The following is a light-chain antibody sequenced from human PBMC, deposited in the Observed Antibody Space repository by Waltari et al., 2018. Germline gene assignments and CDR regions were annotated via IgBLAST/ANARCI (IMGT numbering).Light chain of an antibody. CDR1: QSISRY. V-gene: IGKV3-20*01. CDR3: QKYGTLPAT. CDR2: DAS. Sequence: EIMFTQSPGPLSLSPGERATLSCRASQSISRYLAWYQHKPGQAPRLLIYDASSRATGIPDRFSGSGSGTDFSLTISRLEPEDFAVYYCQKYGTLPATFGQGTKVEIK. J-gene: IGKJ1*01.